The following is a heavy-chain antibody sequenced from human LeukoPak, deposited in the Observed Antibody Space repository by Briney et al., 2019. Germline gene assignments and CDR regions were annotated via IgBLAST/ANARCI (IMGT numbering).Heavy chain of an antibody. CDR1: GGSISSSSYY. Sequence: SESLSLTCTVSGGSISSSSYYWGWIRPPPGKGREWIGSIYYSGSTYSNSSLKSRATISVDTTKNQFYLMLSSVTAADTAVYYCTRVPYYYDSSGSDYWGQGTLVTVSS. CDR3: TRVPYYYDSSGSDY. D-gene: IGHD3-22*01. V-gene: IGHV4-39*01. J-gene: IGHJ4*02. CDR2: IYYSGST.